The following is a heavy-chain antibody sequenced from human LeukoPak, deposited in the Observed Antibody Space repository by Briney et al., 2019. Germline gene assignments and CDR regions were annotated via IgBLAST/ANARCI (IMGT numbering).Heavy chain of an antibody. J-gene: IGHJ3*02. Sequence: SETLSLTCTVSGGSISTYNWSWIRQPPGKGLEWIGYIYYTGSSNYNPSLKSRVTISIDTSKNQFSLRLSSATSADTAVYYCARDVYGGNSLAFDIWGQGTMVTVSS. CDR2: IYYTGSS. D-gene: IGHD4-23*01. V-gene: IGHV4-59*01. CDR3: ARDVYGGNSLAFDI. CDR1: GGSISTYN.